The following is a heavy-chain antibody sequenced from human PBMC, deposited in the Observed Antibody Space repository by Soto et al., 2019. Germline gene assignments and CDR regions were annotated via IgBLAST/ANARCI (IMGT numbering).Heavy chain of an antibody. V-gene: IGHV3-30*18. Sequence: PVGSLRLSCVASGFIFSNYGMHWVRQAPGKGLEWVALISYHGSNEYYGDSVKGRFTISRDNSQNTVFLQMNSLRTEDSAVYYCAKGAPTAVSGTDFWGQGTLVTV. CDR1: GFIFSNYG. CDR3: AKGAPTAVSGTDF. D-gene: IGHD6-19*01. CDR2: ISYHGSNE. J-gene: IGHJ4*02.